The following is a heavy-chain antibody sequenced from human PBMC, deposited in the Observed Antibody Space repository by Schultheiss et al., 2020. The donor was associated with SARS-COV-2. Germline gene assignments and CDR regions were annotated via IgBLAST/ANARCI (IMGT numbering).Heavy chain of an antibody. CDR1: GGSISSYY. D-gene: IGHD6-13*01. CDR3: ARFRQQPFYYMDV. Sequence: GSLRLSCTVSGGSISSYYWSWIRQPAGKGLEWIGRIYTSGSTNYNPSLKSRVTISVDTSKNQFSLKLSSVTAADTAVYYCARFRQQPFYYMDVWGKGTTVTVSS. CDR2: IYTSGST. J-gene: IGHJ6*03. V-gene: IGHV4-4*07.